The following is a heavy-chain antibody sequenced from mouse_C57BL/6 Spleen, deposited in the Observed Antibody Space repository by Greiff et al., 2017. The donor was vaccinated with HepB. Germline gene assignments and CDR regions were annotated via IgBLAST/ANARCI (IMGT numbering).Heavy chain of an antibody. D-gene: IGHD1-1*01. CDR2: ISYSGST. V-gene: IGHV3-8*01. CDR3: ARYYYGSSYGWYFDV. Sequence: EVQLQESGPGLAKPSQTLSLTCSVTGYSITSDYWNWIRQFPGNKLEYMGYISYSGSTYYNPSLKSQISITRDTSKNQYYLQLNSVTTEDTATYYCARYYYGSSYGWYFDVWGTGTTVTVSS. J-gene: IGHJ1*03. CDR1: GYSITSDY.